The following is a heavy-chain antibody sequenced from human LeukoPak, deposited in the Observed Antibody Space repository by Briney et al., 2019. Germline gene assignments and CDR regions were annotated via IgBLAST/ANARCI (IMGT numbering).Heavy chain of an antibody. V-gene: IGHV3-74*01. J-gene: IGHJ5*02. CDR3: ARDVPHNWFDT. CDR2: INSDGGGA. Sequence: GGSLRLSCAATGITFGNNWMHWVRQGPGKGLVWISRINSDGGGAIYADSVKGRLTVSRDNAKNTLYLQMNSLRAEDTAVYYCARDVPHNWFDTWGQGTLVTVSS. CDR1: GITFGNNW.